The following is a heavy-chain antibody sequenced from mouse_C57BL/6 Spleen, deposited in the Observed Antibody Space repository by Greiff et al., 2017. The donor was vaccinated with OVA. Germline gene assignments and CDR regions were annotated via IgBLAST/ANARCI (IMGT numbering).Heavy chain of an antibody. CDR1: GFSFNTYA. Sequence: EVMLVESGGGLVQPKGSLKLSCAASGFSFNTYAMNWVRQAPGKGLEWVARIRSKSNNYATYYADSVKDRFTISRDDSESMLYLQMNNLKTEDTAMYYCVRQGLLHYFDYWGQGTTLTVSS. V-gene: IGHV10-1*01. CDR3: VRQGLLHYFDY. CDR2: IRSKSNNYAT. D-gene: IGHD2-3*01. J-gene: IGHJ2*01.